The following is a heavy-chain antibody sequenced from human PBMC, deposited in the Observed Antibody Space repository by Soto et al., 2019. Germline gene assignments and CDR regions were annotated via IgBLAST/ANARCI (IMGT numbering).Heavy chain of an antibody. CDR2: MNPDSGDT. D-gene: IGHD7-27*01. Sequence: ASVKVSCKASGYRFPNYDINWVRQATGQGPEWMGWMNPDSGDTGYAQEFQGRVTMTRDTSISTAYMELSSLRSEETAVYYCTGGPKNGGWDYGGQGPPVTVSS. CDR1: GYRFPNYD. CDR3: TGGPKNGGWDY. J-gene: IGHJ4*02. V-gene: IGHV1-8*01.